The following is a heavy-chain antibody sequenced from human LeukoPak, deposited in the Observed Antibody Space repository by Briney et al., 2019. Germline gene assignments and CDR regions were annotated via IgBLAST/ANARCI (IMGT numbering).Heavy chain of an antibody. Sequence: GASVKVSCKGSGGTLSSYAISWVRQAPGQGLEWMGRIIPIFGTANYAQKFQGRVTITTDESKSTAYMELSSLRSEDTAVYYCARDLWGATYYDFLSGYSDAFDIWGQGTMVTVSS. D-gene: IGHD3-3*01. J-gene: IGHJ3*02. CDR3: ARDLWGATYYDFLSGYSDAFDI. CDR2: IIPIFGTA. CDR1: GGTLSSYA. V-gene: IGHV1-69*05.